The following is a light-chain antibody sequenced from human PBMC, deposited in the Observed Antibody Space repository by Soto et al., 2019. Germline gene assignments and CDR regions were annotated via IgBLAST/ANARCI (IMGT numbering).Light chain of an antibody. CDR1: QGLGSY. CDR3: QQLNNYPLT. V-gene: IGKV1-9*01. J-gene: IGKJ4*01. Sequence: DIQLTQSPSFLSASLGDRVTITCRARQGLGSYLAWYQQKPGKAPRLLIYAASPLQSGVPSRFSGSGSDTEFTLTISSLQPEDFATYYCQQLNNYPLTFGGGTKVEIK. CDR2: AAS.